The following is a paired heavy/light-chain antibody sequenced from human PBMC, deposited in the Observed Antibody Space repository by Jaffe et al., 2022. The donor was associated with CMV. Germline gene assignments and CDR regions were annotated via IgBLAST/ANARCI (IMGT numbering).Light chain of an antibody. CDR1: ESLLSNYGGSY. J-gene: IGKJ2*01. V-gene: IGKV2-28*01. Sequence: DIVMTQSPLSLPVTPGEPASISCKSSESLLSNYGGSYLDWYLKKPGQSPQLLVYFGSNRASGVPDRFSGSGSGTDFTLKISRVEAEDVGIYYCMQILQTPFTFGQGTNLEIK. CDR2: FGS. CDR3: MQILQTPFT.
Heavy chain of an antibody. CDR2: IYWHDDK. V-gene: IGHV2-5*01. D-gene: IGHD4-4*01. CDR3: AHLMSTMTTGYFDP. CDR1: GFSLTTSGRG. J-gene: IGHJ5*02. Sequence: QITLKESGPTLVKPTQTLTLTCTFSGFSLTTSGRGVGWFRQPPGKALEWLALIYWHDDKRYSPFLESRLSLTKDTSKNQVVLTLTNVDPMDTATYYCAHLMSTMTTGYFDPWGPGILVTVSS.